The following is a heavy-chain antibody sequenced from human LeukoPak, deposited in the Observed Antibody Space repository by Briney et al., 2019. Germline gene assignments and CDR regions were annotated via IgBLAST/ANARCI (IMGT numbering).Heavy chain of an antibody. V-gene: IGHV4-4*07. CDR2: IYTSGST. CDR1: GGSISSYY. CDR3: ARGYCSGGSCCDAFDI. Sequence: SETLSLTCTVSGGSISSYYWSWIRQPAGKGLEWIGRIYTSGSTNYNPSLKSRVTMSVDTSKNQFSLKLSSVTAADTAVYYCARGYCSGGSCCDAFDIWGQGTMVTVSS. D-gene: IGHD2-15*01. J-gene: IGHJ3*02.